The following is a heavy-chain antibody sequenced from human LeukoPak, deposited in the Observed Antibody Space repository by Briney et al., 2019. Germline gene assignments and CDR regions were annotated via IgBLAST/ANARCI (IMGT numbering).Heavy chain of an antibody. J-gene: IGHJ4*02. CDR1: GFTFSSYA. CDR2: ISGSGGST. V-gene: IGHV3-23*01. D-gene: IGHD2-21*01. Sequence: GGSMRLSCAASGFTFSSYAMSWVRQAAGKGLEWVSAISGSGGSTYYADSVKGRFTISRDNSKNTLYLQMNSLRAEDTAVYYCAKFLPTHIVVANYYFDYWGQGTLVTVSS. CDR3: AKFLPTHIVVANYYFDY.